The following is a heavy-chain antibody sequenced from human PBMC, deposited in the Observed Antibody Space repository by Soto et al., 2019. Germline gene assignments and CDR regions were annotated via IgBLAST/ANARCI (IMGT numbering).Heavy chain of an antibody. V-gene: IGHV1-69*01. CDR3: ARNPTYCGGDCYPDY. D-gene: IGHD2-21*02. CDR1: GGTFSSYA. Sequence: QVQLVQSGAEVKKPGSSVKVSCKASGGTFSSYAISWVRQAPGQGLEWMGGIIPSFGTANYAQKFQGRVTITADESTSTAYMELSSLRSEDTAVYYCARNPTYCGGDCYPDYWGQGTLVTVSS. CDR2: IIPSFGTA. J-gene: IGHJ4*02.